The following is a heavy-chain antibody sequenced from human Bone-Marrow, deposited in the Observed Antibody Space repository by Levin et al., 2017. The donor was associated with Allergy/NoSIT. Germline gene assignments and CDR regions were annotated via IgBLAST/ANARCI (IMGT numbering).Heavy chain of an antibody. D-gene: IGHD4-17*01. CDR3: AYGDQSFYFDH. CDR1: GFTFSKFH. V-gene: IGHV3-33*01. J-gene: IGHJ4*02. CDR2: IWRDGSNE. Sequence: PGGSLRLSCAASGFTFSKFHMHWVRQAPGKGLEWVAIIWRDGSNENYANSVKGRFTISRDNSKDTVSLEMNSLTVEDTALYYCAYGDQSFYFDHWGQGTLVTVSS.